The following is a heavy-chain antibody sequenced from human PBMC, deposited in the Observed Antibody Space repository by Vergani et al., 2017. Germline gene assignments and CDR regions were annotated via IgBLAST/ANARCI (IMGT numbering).Heavy chain of an antibody. D-gene: IGHD6-13*01. Sequence: VQLLESGGGLVKPGGSLRLSCAASGFTFSDYYMSWIRQAPGKGLEWVSYISSSGSTIYYADSVKGRFTISRDNSKNTLYLQMNSLRAEDTAVYYCARATAAGTSVGYYYYMDVWGKGTAVTVSS. CDR3: ARATAAGTSVGYYYYMDV. V-gene: IGHV3-11*04. CDR2: ISSSGSTI. J-gene: IGHJ6*03. CDR1: GFTFSDYY.